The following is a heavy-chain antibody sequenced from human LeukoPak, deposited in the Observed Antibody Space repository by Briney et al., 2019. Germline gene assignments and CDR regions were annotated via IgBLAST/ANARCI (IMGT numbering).Heavy chain of an antibody. CDR2: IRYDGSNK. J-gene: IGHJ4*02. CDR1: GFTFSSYG. CDR3: AKDQLGPSYSSSPGEL. D-gene: IGHD6-13*01. Sequence: GGSLRLSCAASGFTFSSYGMHWVRQAPGKGLEWVAFIRYDGSNKYYADSVKGRFTISRDNSKNTLYLQMNSLRAEDTAVYYCAKDQLGPSYSSSPGELWGQGTLVTVSS. V-gene: IGHV3-30*02.